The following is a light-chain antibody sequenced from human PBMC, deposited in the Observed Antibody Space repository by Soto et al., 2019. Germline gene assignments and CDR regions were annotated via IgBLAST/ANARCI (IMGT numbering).Light chain of an antibody. CDR1: QSINSY. CDR2: AAS. V-gene: IGKV1-39*01. CDR3: QQSYSAPPT. Sequence: DIQMTQSPSSLSASVGDRVTITCRASQSINSYLNWYQQEPGKAPKLLIYAASSLQSGVPSRFSGSGSGTDFTLTISSLQPEDFATYYCQQSYSAPPTFGQGTKLEIK. J-gene: IGKJ2*01.